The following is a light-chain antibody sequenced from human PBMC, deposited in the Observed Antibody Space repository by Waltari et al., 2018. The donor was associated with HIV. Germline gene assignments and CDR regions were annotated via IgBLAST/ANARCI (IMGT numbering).Light chain of an antibody. Sequence: QSALTQPASVPGSPGQSITISCTGTSSDVGGYNYVSWYQQHPGKAPKLMIYEVSTRPSGVSNRFSGSKSGNTASLTISGLQAEDEADYYCSSYTSSSTVVFGGGTKLTVL. CDR1: SSDVGGYNY. CDR2: EVS. V-gene: IGLV2-14*01. CDR3: SSYTSSSTVV. J-gene: IGLJ2*01.